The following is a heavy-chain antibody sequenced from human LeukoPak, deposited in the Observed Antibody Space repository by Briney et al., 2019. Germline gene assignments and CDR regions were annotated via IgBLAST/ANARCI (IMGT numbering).Heavy chain of an antibody. CDR3: ARVPGVYYDILTGYGSGWFDP. CDR2: IYHSGNT. CDR1: GYSMTSGYY. D-gene: IGHD3-9*01. Sequence: SETLSLTCTVSGYSMTSGYYWGWIRQPPGKGLEWIGTIYHSGNTYYNPSLRSRVTILVDTSKNQFSLNVRSVMAADTAVYYCARVPGVYYDILTGYGSGWFDPWGQGTLVTV. J-gene: IGHJ5*02. V-gene: IGHV4-38-2*02.